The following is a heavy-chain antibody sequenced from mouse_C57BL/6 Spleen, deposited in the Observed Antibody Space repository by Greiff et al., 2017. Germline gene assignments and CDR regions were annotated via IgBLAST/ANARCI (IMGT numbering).Heavy chain of an antibody. V-gene: IGHV5-6*02. Sequence: EVMLVESGGDLVKPGGSLKLSCAASGFTFSSYGMSWVRQTPDKRLEWVATISSGGSYTYYPDSVKGRFTISRDNAKNTLYLQMSSLKSEDTAMYYCARHLEGQGFAYWGQGTLVTVSA. J-gene: IGHJ3*01. CDR1: GFTFSSYG. CDR2: ISSGGSYT. CDR3: ARHLEGQGFAY.